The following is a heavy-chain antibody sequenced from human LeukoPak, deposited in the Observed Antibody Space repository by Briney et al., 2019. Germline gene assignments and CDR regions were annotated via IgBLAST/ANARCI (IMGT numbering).Heavy chain of an antibody. Sequence: GGSLRLSCAASGFTFSDYYMSWIRQAPGKGLEWVSYISSSGSTIYYADSVKGRFTISRDNAKNSLYLQMNSLRAEDTAVYYCARVQVEYSYGLVVYNGFDPWGQGTLVTVSS. J-gene: IGHJ5*02. V-gene: IGHV3-11*01. CDR3: ARVQVEYSYGLVVYNGFDP. CDR2: ISSSGSTI. CDR1: GFTFSDYY. D-gene: IGHD5-18*01.